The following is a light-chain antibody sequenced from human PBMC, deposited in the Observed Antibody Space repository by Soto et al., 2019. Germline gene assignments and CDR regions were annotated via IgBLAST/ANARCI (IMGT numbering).Light chain of an antibody. Sequence: DIQMTQSPSTLSASVGDRVTITCRASQSISSWLAWYQQRPGKAPNLLIYKASSLESGVPSRFSGSGSGTEFTLTINXLQPDDFATYYCQQYHNYWTFGQGTKVDIK. V-gene: IGKV1-5*03. CDR2: KAS. CDR3: QQYHNYWT. CDR1: QSISSW. J-gene: IGKJ1*01.